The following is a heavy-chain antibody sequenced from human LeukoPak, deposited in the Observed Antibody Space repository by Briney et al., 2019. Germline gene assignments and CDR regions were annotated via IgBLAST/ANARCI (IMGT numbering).Heavy chain of an antibody. CDR1: GYTFTSYG. J-gene: IGHJ4*02. CDR3: ARGPTIAAAGFY. D-gene: IGHD6-13*01. Sequence: ASVKVSCKASGYTFTSYGINWVRQATGQGLEWMGWMNPNSGNTGYAQKFQGRVTMTRNTSISTAYMELSSLRSEDTAVYYCARGPTIAAAGFYWGQGTLVTVSS. CDR2: MNPNSGNT. V-gene: IGHV1-8*02.